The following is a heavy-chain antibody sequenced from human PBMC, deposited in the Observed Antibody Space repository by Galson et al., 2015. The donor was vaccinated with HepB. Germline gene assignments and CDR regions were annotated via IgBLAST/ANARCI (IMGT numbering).Heavy chain of an antibody. J-gene: IGHJ4*02. CDR1: GFTFSSYA. CDR2: ISYDGSNK. D-gene: IGHD4-17*01. CDR3: ASLYGDYDY. V-gene: IGHV3-30*04. Sequence: SLRLSCAASGFTFSSYAMHWVRQAPGKGLEWVAVISYDGSNKYYADSVKGRFTISRDNSKNTLYLQMNSLRAEDTAVYYCASLYGDYDYWGQGTLVTVSS.